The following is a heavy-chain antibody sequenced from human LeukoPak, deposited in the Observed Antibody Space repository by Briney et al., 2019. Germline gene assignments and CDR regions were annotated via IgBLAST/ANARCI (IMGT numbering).Heavy chain of an antibody. CDR2: IHYSGST. J-gene: IGHJ5*02. D-gene: IGHD3-22*01. CDR1: GGSISSYY. Sequence: PSETLSLTCTVSGGSISSYYWSWIRQPPGKGLEWIGYIHYSGSTNYNPSLKSRVTISVDTSKNQFSLKLSSVTAADTAVYYCARYYYDSSGYILANWFDPWGQGTLVTVSS. CDR3: ARYYYDSSGYILANWFDP. V-gene: IGHV4-59*08.